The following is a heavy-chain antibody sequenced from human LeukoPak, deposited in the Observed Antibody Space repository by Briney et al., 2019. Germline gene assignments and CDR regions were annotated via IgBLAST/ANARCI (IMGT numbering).Heavy chain of an antibody. CDR3: ARRRGGTTSYIFTT. J-gene: IGHJ4*02. D-gene: IGHD3-9*01. Sequence: GGSLRLSCVASGSTFSSYSMHWVRQAPGTGLEWVSSISGSSTFIYYADSVKGRFTISRDNAKNSLYLQMDSLRADDTAVYYCARRRGGTTSYIFTTWGQGTLVTVSS. CDR1: GSTFSSYS. V-gene: IGHV3-21*01. CDR2: ISGSSTFI.